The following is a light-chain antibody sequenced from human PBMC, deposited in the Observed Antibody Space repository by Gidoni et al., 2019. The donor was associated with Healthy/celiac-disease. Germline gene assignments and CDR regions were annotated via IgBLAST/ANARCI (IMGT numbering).Light chain of an antibody. CDR1: QSVSSN. V-gene: IGKV3-15*01. J-gene: IGKJ2*01. CDR3: QQYNNWPPYMYT. CDR2: GAS. Sequence: EIVMTQPPATLSVSPGQRDTPSSTASQSVSSNLAWYQQKPDQAPRLLIYGASTRATGIPARFSGSGSGTEFTLTISSLRSEDFAVYSCQQYNNWPPYMYTFGQGTKLEIK.